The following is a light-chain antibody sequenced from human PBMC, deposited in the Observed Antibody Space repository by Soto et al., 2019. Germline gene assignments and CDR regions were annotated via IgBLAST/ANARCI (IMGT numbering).Light chain of an antibody. CDR2: CAS. Sequence: EIVMTQSPATLSVSPGERATLSCRASQSVSNNLSWYQKNPGQAPRILIYCASARATGIPARCSGSGSGTAFTITISSLQSEDFAVYYCHQYNNLWTFGQGTKVEIK. V-gene: IGKV3-15*01. CDR3: HQYNNLWT. CDR1: QSVSNN. J-gene: IGKJ1*01.